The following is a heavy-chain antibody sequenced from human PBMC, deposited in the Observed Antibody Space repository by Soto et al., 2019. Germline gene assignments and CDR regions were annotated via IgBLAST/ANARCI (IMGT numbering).Heavy chain of an antibody. CDR1: GFTFSSYD. D-gene: IGHD2-2*02. CDR2: IGTAGDT. J-gene: IGHJ3*02. V-gene: IGHV3-13*01. Sequence: GGSLRLSCAASGFTFSSYDMHWVRQATGKGLEWVSAIGTAGDTYYPGSVKGRFTISRENAKNSLYLQMNSLRAEDTAVYYCARGRPRKGYCSSTSCYKAFDIWGQGTMVTVSS. CDR3: ARGRPRKGYCSSTSCYKAFDI.